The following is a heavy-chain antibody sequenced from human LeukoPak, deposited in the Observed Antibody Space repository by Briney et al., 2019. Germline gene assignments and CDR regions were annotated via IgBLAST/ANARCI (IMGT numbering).Heavy chain of an antibody. Sequence: SETLSLTCTVSGGSTNNYYWTWIRQPPGRGLEWIGHIYYSGSTYYNPSLKSRVTISVDTSKNQFTLKLSSVTAADTAVYYCARQAWLLDYWGQGTLVTVAS. D-gene: IGHD5-12*01. J-gene: IGHJ4*02. CDR2: IYYSGST. CDR1: GGSTNNYY. V-gene: IGHV4-59*08. CDR3: ARQAWLLDY.